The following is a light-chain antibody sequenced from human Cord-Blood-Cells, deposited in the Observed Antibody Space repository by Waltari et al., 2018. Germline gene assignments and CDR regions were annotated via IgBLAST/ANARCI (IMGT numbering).Light chain of an antibody. CDR1: QSVSSN. CDR2: GAS. CDR3: QQYNNGLT. J-gene: IGKJ4*01. V-gene: IGKV3-15*01. Sequence: DIVMTQSPATLSVSPGERATLSCRASQSVSSNFAWYQQKPGQAPRLLIYGASTRATGIPARFSGSGSGTEFTLTISSLQSEDFAVYYCQQYNNGLTFGGGTKVEIK.